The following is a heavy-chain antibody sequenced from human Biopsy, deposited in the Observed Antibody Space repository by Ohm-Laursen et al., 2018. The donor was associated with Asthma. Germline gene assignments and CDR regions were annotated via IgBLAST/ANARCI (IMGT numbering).Heavy chain of an antibody. CDR1: GFTFSDYY. CDR3: ARALKTPYCSGGSCHDTKYYYYGMDV. V-gene: IGHV3-11*06. D-gene: IGHD2-15*01. CDR2: INGKSNSI. Sequence: SLRLSCAASGFTFSDYYMSWIRQAPGKGLEWISYINGKSNSIEYADSVKGRFTISRDNSKNTLYLQMNSLRAEDTAVYYCARALKTPYCSGGSCHDTKYYYYGMDVWGQGTTVTVSS. J-gene: IGHJ6*02.